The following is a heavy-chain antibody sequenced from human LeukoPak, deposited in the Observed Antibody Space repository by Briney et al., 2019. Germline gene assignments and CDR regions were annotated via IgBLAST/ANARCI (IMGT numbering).Heavy chain of an antibody. D-gene: IGHD1-26*01. J-gene: IGHJ4*02. CDR3: ARGTGSYYSLGY. CDR1: GFPFSSYW. Sequence: PGGSLRLSCAASGFPFSSYWMHWVRHAPGKGLVWVSRIDSDGRGTSYADSVKGRFTISGDNAKNTLYLQMDSLRAEDTAMYYCARGTGSYYSLGYWGQGTLVTVSS. V-gene: IGHV3-74*01. CDR2: IDSDGRGT.